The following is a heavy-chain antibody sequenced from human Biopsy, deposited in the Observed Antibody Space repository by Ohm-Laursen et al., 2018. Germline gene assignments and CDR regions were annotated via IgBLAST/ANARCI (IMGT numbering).Heavy chain of an antibody. D-gene: IGHD5-12*01. V-gene: IGHV1-58*02. CDR1: GFTFNRSA. Sequence: LVKASCKASGFTFNRSAMQWVRQARGQRLGWIGWIVVGGGNTNYAQKFQERVTITRDMSTSTAYMELSSLRSEDTAVYYCAKDLIPISGRGGFDYWGQGTLVTVSS. J-gene: IGHJ4*02. CDR3: AKDLIPISGRGGFDY. CDR2: IVVGGGNT.